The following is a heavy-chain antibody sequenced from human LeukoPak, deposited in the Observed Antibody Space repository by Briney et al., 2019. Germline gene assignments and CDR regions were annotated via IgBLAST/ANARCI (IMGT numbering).Heavy chain of an antibody. Sequence: ASVKVSCKASGYTFTSYAMNWVRQAPGQGLEWMGWINTNTGNPTYAQGFTGRFVFSLDTSVSTAYLQISSLKAEDTAVYYCARGYHPYNWNFADAFDIWGQGTMVTVSS. CDR2: INTNTGNP. V-gene: IGHV7-4-1*02. CDR3: ARGYHPYNWNFADAFDI. J-gene: IGHJ3*02. D-gene: IGHD1-1*01. CDR1: GYTFTSYA.